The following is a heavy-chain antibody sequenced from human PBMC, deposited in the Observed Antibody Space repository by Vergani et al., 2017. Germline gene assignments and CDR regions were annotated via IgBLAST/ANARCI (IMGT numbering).Heavy chain of an antibody. CDR2: IYYSGST. Sequence: QLQLQESGPGLVKPSETLSLTCTVSGGSISSSSYYWGWNRQPPGKGLEWIGSIYYSGSTYYNPSLKSRVTISVDTSKNQFALKLSPVTAADTAVFCCACGDYAIDMWGQVAMVSISS. J-gene: IGHJ3*02. CDR1: GGSISSSSYY. CDR3: ACGDYAIDM. D-gene: IGHD2-21*01. V-gene: IGHV4-39*01.